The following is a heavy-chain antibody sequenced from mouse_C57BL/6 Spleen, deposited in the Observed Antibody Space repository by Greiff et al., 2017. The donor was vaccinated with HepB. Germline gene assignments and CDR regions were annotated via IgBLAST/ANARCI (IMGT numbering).Heavy chain of an antibody. V-gene: IGHV2-2*01. CDR1: GFSLTSYG. D-gene: IGHD3-3*01. CDR3: ARNPRGRYYFDY. Sequence: VKLMESGPGLVQPSQSLSITCTVSGFSLTSYGVHWVHQSPGKGLEWLGVIWSGGSTDYNAAFISRLSISKDNSKSQVFFKMNSLQADDTAIYYCARNPRGRYYFDYWGQGTTLTVSS. CDR2: IWSGGST. J-gene: IGHJ2*01.